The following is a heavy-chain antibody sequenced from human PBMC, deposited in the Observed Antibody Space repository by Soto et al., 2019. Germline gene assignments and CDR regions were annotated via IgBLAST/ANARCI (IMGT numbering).Heavy chain of an antibody. Sequence: PGGSLRLSCAASGFTFSSYSMNWVRQAPGKGLEWVSYISSSSSTIYYADSVKGRFTISRDNAKNSLYLQMNSLRAEDTAVYYCARAKTTTSRIFDYWGQGTLVTVSS. J-gene: IGHJ4*02. D-gene: IGHD4-17*01. V-gene: IGHV3-48*01. CDR1: GFTFSSYS. CDR3: ARAKTTTSRIFDY. CDR2: ISSSSSTI.